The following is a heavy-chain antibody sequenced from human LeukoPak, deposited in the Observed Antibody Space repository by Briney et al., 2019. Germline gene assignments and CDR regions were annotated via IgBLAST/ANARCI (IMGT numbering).Heavy chain of an antibody. J-gene: IGHJ3*02. D-gene: IGHD2-2*01. V-gene: IGHV4-4*07. Sequence: PSETLSLTCTVSGGSISSYYWSWIRQPAGKGLERIGRIYTSGSTNYNTSLKSRVTISVDKSKNQFSLMLSSVTAADTAVHYCVRYCSVVVPAADAFDIWGQGTMVTVSS. CDR2: IYTSGST. CDR3: VRYCSVVVPAADAFDI. CDR1: GGSISSYY.